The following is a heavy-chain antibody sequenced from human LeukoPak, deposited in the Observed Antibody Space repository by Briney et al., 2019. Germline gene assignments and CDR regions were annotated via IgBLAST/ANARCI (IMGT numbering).Heavy chain of an antibody. CDR3: AKLVITMIVVPLDYFDY. CDR1: GFTFSSYA. D-gene: IGHD3-22*01. CDR2: ISGSGGST. V-gene: IGHV3-23*01. J-gene: IGHJ4*02. Sequence: GGSLRLSCAASGFTFSSYAMSWVRQAPGKGLEWVSAISGSGGSTYYADSVKGRFTISRDNSKNTLYLQMNSLRAEDTAVYYCAKLVITMIVVPLDYFDYWGQGTLVTVSS.